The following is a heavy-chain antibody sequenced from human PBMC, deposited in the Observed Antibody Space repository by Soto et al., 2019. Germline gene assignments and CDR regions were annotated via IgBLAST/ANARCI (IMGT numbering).Heavy chain of an antibody. CDR3: AREGGNLNWFDP. CDR2: ISSSSSTI. CDR1: GFTFSSYS. D-gene: IGHD1-26*01. Sequence: EVQLVESGGGLVQPGGSLSLSCAASGFTFSSYSMNLVRQAPGKGLEWVSYISSSSSTIYYADSVKGRFTISRDKAKNSLYLQINSLRDEDTAVYYCAREGGNLNWFDPWGQGTLVTVSS. J-gene: IGHJ5*02. V-gene: IGHV3-48*02.